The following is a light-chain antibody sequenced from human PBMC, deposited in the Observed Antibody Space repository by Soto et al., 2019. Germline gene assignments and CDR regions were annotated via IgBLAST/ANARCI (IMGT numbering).Light chain of an antibody. CDR1: HSVSRTY. V-gene: IGKV3-20*01. CDR3: QQFDDSVT. CDR2: GTS. Sequence: EIVLTQAPGTLYLSPGERATLSCRASHSVSRTYLAWYQQKPGQAPRLLIYGTSDRATGTPDRFSGSGSGTDFTLTISRLEPEDSAVYYCQQFDDSVTFGQGTRLEI. J-gene: IGKJ5*01.